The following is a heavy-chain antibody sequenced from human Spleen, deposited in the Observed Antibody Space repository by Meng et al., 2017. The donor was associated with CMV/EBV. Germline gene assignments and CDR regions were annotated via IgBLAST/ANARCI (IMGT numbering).Heavy chain of an antibody. CDR2: ISAYNVNI. CDR3: AREVPSVAGFDY. Sequence: ASVKVSCKASGYTFRRYGVSWVRQAPGQGLEWMGWISAYNVNIDYAQNLQGRVTMTTDTSTNTAYMDLRSLTSDDTAVYYCAREVPSVAGFDYWGQGTLVTVSS. D-gene: IGHD6-19*01. CDR1: GYTFRRYG. V-gene: IGHV1-18*01. J-gene: IGHJ4*02.